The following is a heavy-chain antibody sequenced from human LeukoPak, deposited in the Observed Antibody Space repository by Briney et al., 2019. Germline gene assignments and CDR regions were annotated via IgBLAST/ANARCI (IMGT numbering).Heavy chain of an antibody. CDR2: IYYSGST. V-gene: IGHV4-39*07. D-gene: IGHD6-6*01. CDR3: APAARGRYWYFDL. J-gene: IGHJ2*01. CDR1: GVSISSSSYY. Sequence: PSETLSLTCTVSGVSISSSSYYWGWIRQPPGKGLEWIGSIYYSGSTYYNPSLKSRVTISVDTSKNQFSLKLSSVTAADTAVYYCAPAARGRYWYFDLWGRGTLVTVSS.